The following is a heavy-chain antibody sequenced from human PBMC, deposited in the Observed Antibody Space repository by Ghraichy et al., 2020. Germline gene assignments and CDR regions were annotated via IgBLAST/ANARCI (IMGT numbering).Heavy chain of an antibody. D-gene: IGHD4-17*01. CDR2: ISASDTTI. V-gene: IGHV3-48*02. CDR1: GFTFSTYS. Sequence: GGSLRLSCAASGFTFSTYSMNWVRQAPGKGLECVSYISASDTTIYYADSVKGRFTISRDNAKNSLYLQMNSLRDEDTAVYYCARDRQATVTPFDYWGQGTLVTVSS. J-gene: IGHJ4*02. CDR3: ARDRQATVTPFDY.